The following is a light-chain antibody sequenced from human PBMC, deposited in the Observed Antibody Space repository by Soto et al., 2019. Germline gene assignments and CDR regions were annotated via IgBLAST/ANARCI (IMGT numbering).Light chain of an antibody. CDR1: QSVSSN. J-gene: IGKJ1*01. V-gene: IGKV3-15*01. Sequence: EIVMTQSPATLSVSPGERATLSCRASQSVSSNLAWYQQKPGQAPRALIYGASTRATGIPARFSGSGSGTEFPLTISSWWSGDFAGDNWQRYDNSPWTVGQGTKVHI. CDR2: GAS. CDR3: QRYDNSPWT.